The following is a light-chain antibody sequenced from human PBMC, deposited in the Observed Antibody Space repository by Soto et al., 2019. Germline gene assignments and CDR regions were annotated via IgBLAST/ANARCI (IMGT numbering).Light chain of an antibody. CDR2: DAS. Sequence: EIVLTQSPATLSLSPGERATLSCRASQSISSYLAWYQQKPDQAPRLLIYDASNRATGIPARFSGSGSGTAFTLTISRLQPEDFAVYYCQQRSTWPFTFGPGTKVHIK. V-gene: IGKV3-11*01. CDR3: QQRSTWPFT. CDR1: QSISSY. J-gene: IGKJ3*01.